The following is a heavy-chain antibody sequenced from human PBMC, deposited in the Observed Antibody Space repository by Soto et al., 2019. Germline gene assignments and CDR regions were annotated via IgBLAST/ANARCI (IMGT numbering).Heavy chain of an antibody. V-gene: IGHV1-18*01. J-gene: IGHJ6*02. D-gene: IGHD2-2*01. CDR2: ISAYNGNT. CDR1: GYTFNRYG. Sequence: ASVKVSCKASGYTFNRYGISWVRQAPGQGLEWMGWISAYNGNTNYAQKLQGRVTMTTDTSTSTAYMELRSLRSDDTAVYYCAGTGATQRYCSSTSCYPGVGRVHYYYGMDVWGQGTTVTVSS. CDR3: AGTGATQRYCSSTSCYPGVGRVHYYYGMDV.